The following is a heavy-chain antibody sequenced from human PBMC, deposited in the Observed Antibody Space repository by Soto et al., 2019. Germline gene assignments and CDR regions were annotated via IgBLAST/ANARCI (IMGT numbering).Heavy chain of an antibody. J-gene: IGHJ4*02. CDR3: ARSKTEILEWLLFDY. CDR1: GFSLSTSGMC. V-gene: IGHV2-70*01. CDR2: IDWDDDK. D-gene: IGHD3-3*01. Sequence: SDPTLVNPTQTLTLTCTFSGFSLSTSGMCVSWIRQPPGKALEWLALIDWDDDKYYSTSLKTRLTISKDTSKNQVVLTMTNMDPVDTATYYCARSKTEILEWLLFDYWGQGTLVTVSS.